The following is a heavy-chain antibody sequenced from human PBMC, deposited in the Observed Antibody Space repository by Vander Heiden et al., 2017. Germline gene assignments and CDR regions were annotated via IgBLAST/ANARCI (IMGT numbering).Heavy chain of an antibody. CDR2: SSSSSSTI. J-gene: IGHJ6*02. CDR3: ARDGNPYYYGMDV. CDR1: GLTFSSYS. V-gene: IGHV3-48*02. Sequence: EVQLVAAGGGLEEHGGPLGLPCTASGLTFSSYSMNWVRQAPGKGLEWVSYSSSSSSTIYYADSVKGRFTISRDNAKNSLYLQMNSLRDEDTAVYYCARDGNPYYYGMDVWGQGTTVTVSS.